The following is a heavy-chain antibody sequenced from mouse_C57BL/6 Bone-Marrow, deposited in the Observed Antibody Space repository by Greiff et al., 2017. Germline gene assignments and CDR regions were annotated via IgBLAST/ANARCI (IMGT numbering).Heavy chain of an antibody. CDR2: IDPANGNT. J-gene: IGHJ2*01. CDR1: GFNIKNTY. V-gene: IGHV14-3*01. CDR3: ARGTAQSLYYFDY. Sequence: EVQLQQSVAELVRPGASVKLSCTASGFNIKNTYMHWVKQRPEQGLEWIGRIDPANGNTIYAPKFQGKATITADTSSNTAYLQLSSLTSEDTAIXYCARGTAQSLYYFDYWGQGTTLTVSS. D-gene: IGHD3-2*02.